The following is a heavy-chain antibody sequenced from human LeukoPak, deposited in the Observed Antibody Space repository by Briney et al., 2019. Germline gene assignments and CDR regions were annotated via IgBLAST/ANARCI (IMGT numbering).Heavy chain of an antibody. CDR1: GYTFTSYG. J-gene: IGHJ3*02. CDR2: ISAYNGNT. V-gene: IGHV1-18*01. D-gene: IGHD4-17*01. Sequence: ASVKVSCKASGYTFTSYGISWVRQAPGQGLEWMGWISAYNGNTNYAQKLQGRVTMTTDTSTSTAYMELRSLRSDDTAVYYCARKRYGDYRGGAFDIWGQGTMVTVSS. CDR3: ARKRYGDYRGGAFDI.